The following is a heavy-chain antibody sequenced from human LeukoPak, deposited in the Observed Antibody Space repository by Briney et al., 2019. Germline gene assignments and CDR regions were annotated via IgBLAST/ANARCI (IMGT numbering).Heavy chain of an antibody. J-gene: IGHJ3*02. CDR2: ISASGIT. CDR1: GGSISSGTYY. D-gene: IGHD2-2*01. V-gene: IGHV4-61*02. CDR3: ATALLPATVGAFDI. Sequence: SETLSLTCTVSGGSISSGTYYWSWIRQPAEKGLEWIGRISASGITNYNPSLKSRITISVDTSKNQFSLQLTSVTAADTAVYFCATALLPATVGAFDIWGQGTVVTVSS.